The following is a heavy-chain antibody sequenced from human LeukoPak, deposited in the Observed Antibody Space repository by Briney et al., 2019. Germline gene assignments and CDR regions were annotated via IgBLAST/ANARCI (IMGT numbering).Heavy chain of an antibody. D-gene: IGHD1-26*01. J-gene: IGHJ4*02. V-gene: IGHV3-20*04. Sequence: PGGSLRLSCAASGFTFDDYGMSWVRQAPGKGLEWVSGINWNGGSTGYADSVKGRFTISRDNAKNSLYLQMNSLRAEDTALYYCARTDSGSYYGLFDYWGQGTLVTVSS. CDR2: INWNGGST. CDR3: ARTDSGSYYGLFDY. CDR1: GFTFDDYG.